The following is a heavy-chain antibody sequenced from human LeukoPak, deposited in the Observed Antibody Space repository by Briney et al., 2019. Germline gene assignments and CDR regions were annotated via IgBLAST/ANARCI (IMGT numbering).Heavy chain of an antibody. CDR1: GYTFTGYY. Sequence: ASVKVCCKASGYTFTGYYMHWVRQAPGQGLEWMGWINPNSGGTNYAQKFQGRVTMTRDTSISTAYMELSRLRSDDTAVYYCARDLEWLGYFDLWGRGTLVTVSS. D-gene: IGHD6-19*01. CDR3: ARDLEWLGYFDL. J-gene: IGHJ2*01. CDR2: INPNSGGT. V-gene: IGHV1-2*02.